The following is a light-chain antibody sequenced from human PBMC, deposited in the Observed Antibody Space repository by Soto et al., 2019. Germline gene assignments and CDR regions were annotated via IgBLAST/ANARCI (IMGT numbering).Light chain of an antibody. Sequence: EIVMTQSPATLSVSPGERATLSCRASQSVSDNLAWYQQKPGQAPRLLIYGASTRATGIPARFSGSGSGTEFTLTISSLQSEDFAVYYCQQSNNWPYTFGHGTKLDIK. J-gene: IGKJ2*01. V-gene: IGKV3-15*01. CDR1: QSVSDN. CDR2: GAS. CDR3: QQSNNWPYT.